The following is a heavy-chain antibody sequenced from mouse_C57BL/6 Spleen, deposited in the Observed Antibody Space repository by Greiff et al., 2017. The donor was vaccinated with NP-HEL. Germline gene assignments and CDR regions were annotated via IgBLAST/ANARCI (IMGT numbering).Heavy chain of an antibody. D-gene: IGHD3-3*01. J-gene: IGHJ2*01. V-gene: IGHV1-63*01. CDR3: ARGTGYFDY. CDR1: GYTFTNYW. Sequence: LVESGAELVRPGTSVKMSCKASGYTFTNYWIGWAKQRPGHGLEWIGDIYPGGGYTNYNEKFKGKATLTADKSSSTAYMQFSSLTSEDSAIYYCARGTGYFDYWGQGTTLTVSS. CDR2: IYPGGGYT.